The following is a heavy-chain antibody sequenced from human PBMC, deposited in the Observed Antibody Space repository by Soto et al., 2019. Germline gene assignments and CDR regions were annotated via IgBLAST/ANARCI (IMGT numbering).Heavy chain of an antibody. J-gene: IGHJ4*02. D-gene: IGHD5-12*01. CDR1: GFTFSSYA. CDR3: SKDRGDGSYYLGYQVDY. Sequence: DVQLLESGGGLVQPGGSLRLSCAASGFTFSSYAMNWVRQASGKGLEWVSTIGGSGGSTYYADSVKGRFTVSRDNPKNTLYLQMNSLRVEDTAVYYCSKDRGDGSYYLGYQVDYWGQGALVTVSS. V-gene: IGHV3-23*01. CDR2: IGGSGGST.